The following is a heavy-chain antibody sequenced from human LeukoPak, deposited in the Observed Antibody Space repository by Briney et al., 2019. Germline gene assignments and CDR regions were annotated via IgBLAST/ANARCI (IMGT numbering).Heavy chain of an antibody. CDR1: GFTFSAYT. V-gene: IGHV3-21*01. J-gene: IGHJ1*01. CDR3: ATVATVPPYFPN. D-gene: IGHD4-17*01. Sequence: GGSLRLSCAVSGFTFSAYTMNWVRQAPGKGLEWVSSISSGGSYIYYADSVKGRFTISRDNAKNSLYLQMNSLRAEDTAVYYCATVATVPPYFPNWGQGTLVTVSP. CDR2: ISSGGSYI.